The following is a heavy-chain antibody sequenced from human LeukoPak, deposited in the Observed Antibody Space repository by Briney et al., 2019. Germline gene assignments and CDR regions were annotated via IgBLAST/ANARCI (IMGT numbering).Heavy chain of an antibody. D-gene: IGHD3-22*01. Sequence: PGGSLRLSCAASGFTFDDYAMHWVRQAPGKGLEWVSGISWNSGSIGYADSVKGRFTISRDNAKNSLYLQMNSLRAEDTALYYCAKDQEDSSGYFGGDAFDIWGQGTMVTVSS. CDR3: AKDQEDSSGYFGGDAFDI. CDR2: ISWNSGSI. CDR1: GFTFDDYA. V-gene: IGHV3-9*01. J-gene: IGHJ3*02.